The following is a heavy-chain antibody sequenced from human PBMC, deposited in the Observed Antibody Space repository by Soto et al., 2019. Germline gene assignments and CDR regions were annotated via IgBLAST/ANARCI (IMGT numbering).Heavy chain of an antibody. Sequence: QVQLQESGPGLVKPSETLSLTCTVSGGSISSYYWSWIRQPAGKGLEWIGRIYTSGSTDYNPSLKSRVTMSVDTSKNQFSLKLSSVTAADTAVYYCAREPTLVTTDVSEGDYWGQGTLVTVSS. J-gene: IGHJ4*02. D-gene: IGHD4-17*01. V-gene: IGHV4-4*07. CDR1: GGSISSYY. CDR2: IYTSGST. CDR3: AREPTLVTTDVSEGDY.